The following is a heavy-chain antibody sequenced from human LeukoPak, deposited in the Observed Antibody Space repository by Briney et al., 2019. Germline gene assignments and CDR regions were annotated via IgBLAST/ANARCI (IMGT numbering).Heavy chain of an antibody. J-gene: IGHJ4*02. D-gene: IGHD3-10*01. CDR1: GGSFSGYY. CDR2: INHSGST. V-gene: IGHV4-34*01. Sequence: PSETLSLTWAVYGGSFSGYYWSWIRQPPGKGLEWIGEINHSGSTNYNPSLKSRVTISVDTSKNQFSLKLSSVTAADTAVYYCAGSEARFGELYFDYWGQGTLVTVSS. CDR3: AGSEARFGELYFDY.